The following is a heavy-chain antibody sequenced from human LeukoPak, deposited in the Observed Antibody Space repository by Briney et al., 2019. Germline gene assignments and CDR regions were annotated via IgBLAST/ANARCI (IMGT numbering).Heavy chain of an antibody. V-gene: IGHV3-21*01. CDR3: ARDIRSHYFDY. CDR1: GFTFSSYS. Sequence: PGGSLRLSCAASGFTFSSYSMNWVRQAPGKGLEWVSSISSSSSYIYYADSVRGRFTISRDNARNSLYLQMNSLRAEDTAVYYCARDIRSHYFDYWGQGTLVTVSS. J-gene: IGHJ4*02. CDR2: ISSSSSYI.